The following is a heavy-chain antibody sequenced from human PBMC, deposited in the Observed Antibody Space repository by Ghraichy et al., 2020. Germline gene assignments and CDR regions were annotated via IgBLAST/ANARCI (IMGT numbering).Heavy chain of an antibody. V-gene: IGHV6-1*01. CDR2: TYYRSKWYN. Sequence: SETLSLTCAISGDSVSSNSATWNWIRQSPSRGLEWLGRTYYRSKWYNNYAVSVKSRITVDPDTSKNQFSLQLNSGTPEDTAVYYCAREQGKQFVFGGQGTLVTVSS. D-gene: IGHD6-6*01. J-gene: IGHJ4*02. CDR1: GDSVSSNSAT. CDR3: AREQGKQFVF.